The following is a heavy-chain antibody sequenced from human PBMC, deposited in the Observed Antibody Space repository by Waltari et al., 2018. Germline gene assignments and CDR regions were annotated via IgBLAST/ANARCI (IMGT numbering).Heavy chain of an antibody. CDR3: ARLLPSFWSGYLQNWFDP. J-gene: IGHJ5*02. CDR2: IYPGASDT. CDR1: GYSFTSYW. Sequence: EVQLVQSGAEVKKPGESLKISCKGSGYSFTSYWIGWVRQMPGKGLEWMGIIYPGASDTRYSPSFQGQVTISADKSISTAYLQWSSLKASDTAMYYCARLLPSFWSGYLQNWFDPWGQGTLVTVSS. D-gene: IGHD3-3*01. V-gene: IGHV5-51*01.